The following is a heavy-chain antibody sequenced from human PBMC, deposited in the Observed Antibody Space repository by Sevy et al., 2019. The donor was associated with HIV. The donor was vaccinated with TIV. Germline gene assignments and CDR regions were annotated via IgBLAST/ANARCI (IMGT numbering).Heavy chain of an antibody. J-gene: IGHJ6*02. CDR3: ARDLSYHDFWSGYYPLYYYGMDV. CDR1: GFTFSDYY. V-gene: IGHV3-11*01. CDR2: ISSSGSTI. D-gene: IGHD3-3*01. Sequence: GGSLRLSCAASGFTFSDYYMSWIRQAPGKGLELVSYISSSGSTIYYADSVKGRFTISRDNAKNSLYLQMNSLRAEDTAVYYCARDLSYHDFWSGYYPLYYYGMDVWGQGTTVTVSS.